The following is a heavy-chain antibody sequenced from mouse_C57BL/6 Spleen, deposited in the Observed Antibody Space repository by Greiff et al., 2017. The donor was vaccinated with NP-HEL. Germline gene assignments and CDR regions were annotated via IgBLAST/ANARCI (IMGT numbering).Heavy chain of an antibody. J-gene: IGHJ2*01. CDR2: ISNGGGST. CDR3: ARSYDLDY. CDR1: GFTFSDYY. D-gene: IGHD2-3*01. Sequence: DVKLVESGGGLVQPGGSLKLSCAASGFTFSDYYMYWVRQTPEKRLEWVAYISNGGGSTYYPDTVKGRFTISRDNAKNTLYLQMSRLKSEDTAMYYCARSYDLDYWGQGTTLTVSS. V-gene: IGHV5-12*01.